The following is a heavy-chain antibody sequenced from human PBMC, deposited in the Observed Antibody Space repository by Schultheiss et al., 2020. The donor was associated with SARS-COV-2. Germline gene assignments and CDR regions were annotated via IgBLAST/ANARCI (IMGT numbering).Heavy chain of an antibody. J-gene: IGHJ6*03. D-gene: IGHD1-26*01. CDR2: IYHSGST. CDR1: GGSISSGGYS. CDR3: ARQVDGSYYYYYYMDV. Sequence: SETLSLTCAVSGGSISSGGYSWSWIRQPPGKGLEWIGYIYHSGSTYYNPSLKSRVTISVDRSKNQFSLKLSSVTAADTAVYYCARQVDGSYYYYYYMDVWGKGTTVTVSS. V-gene: IGHV4-30-2*01.